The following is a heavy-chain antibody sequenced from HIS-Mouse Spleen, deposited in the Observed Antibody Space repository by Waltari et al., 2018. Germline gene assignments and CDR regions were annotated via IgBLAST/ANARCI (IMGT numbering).Heavy chain of an antibody. CDR3: AREIPYSSSWYDWYFDL. Sequence: QLQLQESGPGLVKPSETLSLTCTVSGGSISSSSYYWGWIRQPPGKGLEWIGGIDYSGSTYYHPALKSRVTISVDTSKNQFSRKLSSVTAADTAVYYCAREIPYSSSWYDWYFDLWGRGTLVTVSS. V-gene: IGHV4-39*07. J-gene: IGHJ2*01. D-gene: IGHD6-13*01. CDR2: IDYSGST. CDR1: GGSISSSSYY.